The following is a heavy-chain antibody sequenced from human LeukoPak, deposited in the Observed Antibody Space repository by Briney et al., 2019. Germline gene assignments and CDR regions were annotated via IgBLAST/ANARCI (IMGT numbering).Heavy chain of an antibody. D-gene: IGHD2-21*01. V-gene: IGHV5-51*01. CDR1: GYNFASYW. J-gene: IGHJ6*03. Sequence: KVSCKGSGYNFASYWIGWVRQMPGKGLEWMGIIDPADSDTRYSPSFQGQVTISADKSISTAYPQWSSLMASDTAMYYCARHTYCGGDTCFPGVHHYYYYMDVWGKGTTVSVSS. CDR2: IDPADSDT. CDR3: ARHTYCGGDTCFPGVHHYYYYMDV.